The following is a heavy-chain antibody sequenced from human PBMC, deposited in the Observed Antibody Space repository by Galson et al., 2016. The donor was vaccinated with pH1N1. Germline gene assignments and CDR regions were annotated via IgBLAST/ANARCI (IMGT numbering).Heavy chain of an antibody. CDR3: ARGDYVGYFVDQ. CDR2: VYTDGGRT. Sequence: SLRLSCAASGFTLSAFWVHWVRQLPGKGLEWVSRVYTDGGRTGYADSVRGRFTISRDNAKNTLYLQMSSLRAEDTAVYYCARGDYVGYFVDQWGQGTLVAVSS. D-gene: IGHD4-23*01. J-gene: IGHJ4*02. CDR1: GFTLSAFW. V-gene: IGHV3-74*01.